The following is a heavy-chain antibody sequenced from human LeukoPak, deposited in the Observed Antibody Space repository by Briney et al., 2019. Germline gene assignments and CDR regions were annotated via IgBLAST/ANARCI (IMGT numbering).Heavy chain of an antibody. J-gene: IGHJ6*03. Sequence: SETLSLTCTVSGGSISSYYWSWIRQPPGKGLEWIGYIYYSGSTNYNPSLKSRVTMSVDRSKNQFSLKLSSVTAADTAVYYCARESASLGGYMDVWGKGTTVTVSS. D-gene: IGHD3-16*01. CDR1: GGSISSYY. V-gene: IGHV4-59*12. CDR2: IYYSGST. CDR3: ARESASLGGYMDV.